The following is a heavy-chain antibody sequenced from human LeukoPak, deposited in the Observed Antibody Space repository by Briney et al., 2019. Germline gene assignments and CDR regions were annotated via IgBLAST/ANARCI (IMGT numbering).Heavy chain of an antibody. J-gene: IGHJ4*02. CDR3: AKGAEIDH. V-gene: IGHV3-23*01. Sequence: SGGSLRLSCAASGFNFNNFAMSWVRQAPGKGLEWLSAMTGPADTTYYAESVKGRFTISRDYSKSMVFLQMNSLRVEDTAIYCCAKGAEIDHWGQGTLVTVSS. CDR2: MTGPADTT. CDR1: GFNFNNFA.